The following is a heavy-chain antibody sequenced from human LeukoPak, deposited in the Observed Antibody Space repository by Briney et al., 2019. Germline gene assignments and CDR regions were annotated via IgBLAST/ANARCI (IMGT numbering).Heavy chain of an antibody. CDR2: ISGSGGST. CDR1: GFTFSSYA. J-gene: IGHJ6*02. Sequence: QTGGSLRLSCAASGFTFSSYAMSWVRQAPGKGLEWVSAISGSGGSTYYADSVKGRFTISRDNSKNTLYLQMNSLRAEDTAVYYCARVRSNYYGMDVWGQGATVTVSS. CDR3: ARVRSNYYGMDV. V-gene: IGHV3-23*01.